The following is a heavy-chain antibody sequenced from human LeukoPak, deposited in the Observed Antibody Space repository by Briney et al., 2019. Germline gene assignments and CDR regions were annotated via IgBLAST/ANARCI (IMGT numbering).Heavy chain of an antibody. Sequence: ASVKVSCKASGGTFSSYAISWVRQAPGQGLEWMGIINPSGGSTSYAQKFQGRVTMTRDTSTSTVYMELSSLRSEDTAVYYCARDRIYYDSSGNFDGMDVWGQGTTVTVSS. D-gene: IGHD3-22*01. CDR1: GGTFSSYA. CDR3: ARDRIYYDSSGNFDGMDV. J-gene: IGHJ6*02. CDR2: INPSGGST. V-gene: IGHV1-46*01.